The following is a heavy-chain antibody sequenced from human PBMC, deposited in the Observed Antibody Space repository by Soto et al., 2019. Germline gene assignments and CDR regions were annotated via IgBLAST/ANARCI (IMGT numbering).Heavy chain of an antibody. CDR2: ISSSSSYI. D-gene: IGHD3-3*01. Sequence: KPGGSLRLSCAASGFTFDSYWMTWVRQAPGKGLEWVSSISSSSSYIYYADSVKGRFTISRDNAKNSLYLQMNSLRAEDTAVYYCASFGLRNNYYYGMDVWGQGTTVTVSS. CDR1: GFTFDSYW. V-gene: IGHV3-21*01. J-gene: IGHJ6*02. CDR3: ASFGLRNNYYYGMDV.